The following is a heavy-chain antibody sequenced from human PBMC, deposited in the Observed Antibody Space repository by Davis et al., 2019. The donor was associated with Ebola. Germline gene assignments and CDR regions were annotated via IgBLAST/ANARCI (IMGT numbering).Heavy chain of an antibody. CDR2: IYSGGST. Sequence: GESLKISCAASGFTVSSNYMSWVRQAPGKGLEWVSVIYSGGSTYYADSVKGRLTISRDNAKNSLYLHMNGLRVEDTAIYYCARVHEQSAGTDCWGQGTLVTVSS. J-gene: IGHJ4*02. D-gene: IGHD6-13*01. CDR1: GFTVSSNY. CDR3: ARVHEQSAGTDC. V-gene: IGHV3-53*01.